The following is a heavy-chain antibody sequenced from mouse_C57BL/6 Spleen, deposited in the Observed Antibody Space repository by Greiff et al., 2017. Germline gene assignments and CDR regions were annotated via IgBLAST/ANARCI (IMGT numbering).Heavy chain of an antibody. V-gene: IGHV1-81*01. D-gene: IGHD2-1*01. J-gene: IGHJ3*01. CDR3: ARDYGNYSGFAY. CDR1: GYTFTSYG. CDR2: ISPRSGNT. Sequence: VQLQQSGAELARPGASVKLSCKASGYTFTSYGISWVKQRTGQGLEWIGEISPRSGNTYYNEKFKGKATLTADKSSSTAYMSLRSLTSEDSAVYFCARDYGNYSGFAYWGQGTLVTVSA.